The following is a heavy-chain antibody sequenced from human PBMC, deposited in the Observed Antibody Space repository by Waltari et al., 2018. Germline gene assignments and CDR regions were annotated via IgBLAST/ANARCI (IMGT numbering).Heavy chain of an antibody. CDR3: SGGEVTGTDF. CDR1: YSCCSGST. CDR2: IRREPYNYAT. Sequence: VQVVESGGGLVQPGGPRQPSWSTSYSCCSGSTIHWLRQTSGKGLEWVGRIRREPYNYATAYSASVKGRFTISRDDSKNTAYLQMNSLMTEDTAVYYCSGGEVTGTDFWGQGTLVTVSS. J-gene: IGHJ4*02. D-gene: IGHD6-19*01. V-gene: IGHV3-73*01.